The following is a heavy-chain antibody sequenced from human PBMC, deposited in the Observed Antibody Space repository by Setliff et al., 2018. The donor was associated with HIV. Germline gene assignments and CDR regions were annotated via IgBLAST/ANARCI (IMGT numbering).Heavy chain of an antibody. V-gene: IGHV3-23*01. CDR2: ISGSGGST. CDR1: GFTFSSYA. CDR3: AKAGGVVLTYYYYGMDV. J-gene: IGHJ6*02. D-gene: IGHD3-3*01. Sequence: LRLSCAASGFTFSSYAMSWVRQAPGKGLEWVSAISGSGGSTYYADSVKGRFTISRDNSKNTLYLQMNSLRAEDTAVYYCAKAGGVVLTYYYYGMDVWGQGTTVTAP.